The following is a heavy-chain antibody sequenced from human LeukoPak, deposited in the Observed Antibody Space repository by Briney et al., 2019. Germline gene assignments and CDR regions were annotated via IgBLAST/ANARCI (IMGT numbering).Heavy chain of an antibody. CDR2: INPNTGGT. V-gene: IGHV1-2*02. D-gene: IGHD6-13*01. J-gene: IGHJ5*02. CDR3: VRVVRRAAARAGNWFDP. Sequence: ASVKVSCKASGYTFTDCYMHWVRQAPGQGLEWMGWINPNTGGTDYIQKFQGRVTMTRDTSISTAYMELNSLRSDDTAVYYCVRVVRRAAARAGNWFDPWGQGTLVTVSS. CDR1: GYTFTDCY.